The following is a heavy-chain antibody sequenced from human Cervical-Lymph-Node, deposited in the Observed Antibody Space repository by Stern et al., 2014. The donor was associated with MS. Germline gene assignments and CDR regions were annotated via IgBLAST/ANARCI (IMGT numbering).Heavy chain of an antibody. Sequence: VQLVESGPGLVKPSQTLSLTCAVTGGSISSAEYYWSWIRQSPGKGLEWMGYIHNSGTTYYTPSLKSRVTISVDTSKNQFSLKVRSVTAADTAVYYCSRDADAYSLVFGYWGRGTLVTVSS. CDR2: IHNSGTT. D-gene: IGHD5-24*01. CDR1: GGSISSAEYY. CDR3: SRDADAYSLVFGY. J-gene: IGHJ4*02. V-gene: IGHV4-30-4*01.